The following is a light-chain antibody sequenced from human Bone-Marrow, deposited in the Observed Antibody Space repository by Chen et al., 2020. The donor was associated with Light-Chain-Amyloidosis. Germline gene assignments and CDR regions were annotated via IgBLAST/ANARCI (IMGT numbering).Light chain of an antibody. CDR3: QVWDRSSDRPV. Sequence: SYVLTQPSSVSVAPGQTATIACGGNNIGSTSVHWYQQTPGQAPLLVVCVESDRPSGIPERLSGSNSGNTATLTISRVEAGDEADYYCQVWDRSSDRPVFGGGTKLTVL. CDR2: VES. V-gene: IGLV3-21*02. CDR1: NIGSTS. J-gene: IGLJ3*02.